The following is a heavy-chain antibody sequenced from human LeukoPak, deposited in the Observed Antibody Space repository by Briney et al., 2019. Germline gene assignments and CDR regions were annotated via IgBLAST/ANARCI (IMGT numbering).Heavy chain of an antibody. Sequence: GRSLRLSCAASGFTFSSYAMHWVRQAPGKGLEWVAVISYDGSNKYYADSVKGRFTISRDNSKNTLYLQMNSLRAEDTAVYYCARRSRTGTNFGFDYWGQGTLVTVSS. J-gene: IGHJ4*02. V-gene: IGHV3-30-3*01. CDR3: ARRSRTGTNFGFDY. D-gene: IGHD1-7*01. CDR1: GFTFSSYA. CDR2: ISYDGSNK.